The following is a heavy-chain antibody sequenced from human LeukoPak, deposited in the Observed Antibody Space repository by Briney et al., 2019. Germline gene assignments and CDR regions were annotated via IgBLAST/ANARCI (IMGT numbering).Heavy chain of an antibody. CDR2: INPTSGAT. CDR1: GYTFTDYY. J-gene: IGHJ3*01. Sequence: GASVKVSCKASGYTFTDYYMYWVRQAPGQGLDWVGWINPTSGATNYAQKFQGRVTMTRDTSNNTSYMELSRLRSDDTAVHYCAREFRTTTWSFDAFDLWGQGTMVTVSS. CDR3: AREFRTTTWSFDAFDL. V-gene: IGHV1-2*02. D-gene: IGHD1/OR15-1a*01.